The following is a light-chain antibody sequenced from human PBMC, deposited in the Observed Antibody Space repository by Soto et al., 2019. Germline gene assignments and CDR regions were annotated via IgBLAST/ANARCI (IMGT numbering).Light chain of an antibody. CDR2: EVS. V-gene: IGLV2-14*01. CDR1: NSDIGTYNS. CDR3: SSYRSSSTYV. J-gene: IGLJ1*01. Sequence: QSVLTQPASVSGSPGQSITISCTGTNSDIGTYNSVSWYQHHPGKAPKFMICEVSNRPSGVSNRFSGSKSGNTASLSISGLQAEDEADYYCSSYRSSSTYVFGTGTKVTV.